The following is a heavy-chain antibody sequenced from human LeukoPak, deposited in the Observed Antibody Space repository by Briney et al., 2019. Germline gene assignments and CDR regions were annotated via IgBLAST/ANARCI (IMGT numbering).Heavy chain of an antibody. Sequence: GGSLRLSCAASGFTFSDYYMSWIRQAPGKGLEWVSYISSSTSYTYYADSVKGRFTISRDNAKNSLYLQMKSLRAEDTAVYYCARVLGYHGSGSYYPDYWGQGTLVTVSS. CDR3: ARVLGYHGSGSYYPDY. V-gene: IGHV3-11*05. CDR2: ISSSTSYT. J-gene: IGHJ4*02. D-gene: IGHD3-10*01. CDR1: GFTFSDYY.